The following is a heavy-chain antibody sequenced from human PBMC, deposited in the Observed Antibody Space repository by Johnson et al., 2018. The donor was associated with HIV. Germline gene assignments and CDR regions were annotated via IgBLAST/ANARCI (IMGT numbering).Heavy chain of an antibody. CDR2: MYSGSTI. CDR1: GFSFSSYG. CDR3: ARDTIRELQLPDGFDV. V-gene: IGHV3-NL1*01. D-gene: IGHD1-7*01. Sequence: QGQLVESGGGVVQPGGSLRLSCATSGFSFSSYGMYWVRQAPGKGLEWVSVMYSGSTIYYADSVKGRFTISRDNAKNSLYLQMNSLRAEDTAVYYCARDTIRELQLPDGFDVWGQGTMVTVSS. J-gene: IGHJ3*01.